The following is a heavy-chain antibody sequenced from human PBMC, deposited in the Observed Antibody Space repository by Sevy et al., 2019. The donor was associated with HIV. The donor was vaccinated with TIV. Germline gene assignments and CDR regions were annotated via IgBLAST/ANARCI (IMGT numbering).Heavy chain of an antibody. V-gene: IGHV1-24*01. J-gene: IGHJ4*02. D-gene: IGHD3-22*01. CDR2: FDPEDGDT. Sequence: ASVKVSCKVSGYTLTKLDMHWVRQAPGKGLEWMGGFDPEDGDTFYAQKFQGRVTMTEDKSTDTAYMQLTSLRSEDTAVFYCAITKDYYDNSGYPFDYWGLGTLVTVSS. CDR1: GYTLTKLD. CDR3: AITKDYYDNSGYPFDY.